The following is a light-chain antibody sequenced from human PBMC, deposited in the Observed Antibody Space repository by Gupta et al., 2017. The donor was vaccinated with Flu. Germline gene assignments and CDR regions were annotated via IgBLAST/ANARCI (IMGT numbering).Light chain of an antibody. V-gene: IGLV2-14*03. J-gene: IGLJ3*02. CDR3: YSDSSRSTWV. CDR1: SSDIGGYNF. CDR2: EVS. Sequence: QSALPQPASVSGSPGKVIAISCTGTSSDIGGYNFVSWYQQNPGKPPILMIYEVSNRPAGVSDRFSDSKSGNAASLTISLLQAEDEDYYYCYSDSSRSTWVFGGGTKLTVL.